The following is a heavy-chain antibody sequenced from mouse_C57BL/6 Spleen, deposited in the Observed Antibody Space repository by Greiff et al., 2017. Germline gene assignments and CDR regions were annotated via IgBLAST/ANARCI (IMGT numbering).Heavy chain of an antibody. Sequence: QVQLQQPGAELVKPGASVKLSCKASGYTFTSYWMHWVKQRPGRGLEWIGRIDPKSGGTKYNEKFKSKATLTVDKPSSTAYMQLSSLTSEDSAVYYCARSLFGYYGSSSDYWGQGTTLTVSS. J-gene: IGHJ2*01. CDR2: IDPKSGGT. CDR1: GYTFTSYW. V-gene: IGHV1-72*01. D-gene: IGHD1-1*01. CDR3: ARSLFGYYGSSSDY.